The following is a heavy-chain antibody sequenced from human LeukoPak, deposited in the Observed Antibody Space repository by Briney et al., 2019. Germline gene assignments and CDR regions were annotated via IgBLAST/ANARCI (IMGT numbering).Heavy chain of an antibody. CDR1: GFTFSSYA. V-gene: IGHV3-23*01. CDR2: ISGSGGST. Sequence: GGSLRLSCAASGFTFSSYAMSWVRQAPGKGLEWVSAISGSGGSTYYADSVKGRFTISRDNAKNSLYLQMNSLRAEDTAVYYCARGDATVTTRAFDIWGQGTMVTVSS. D-gene: IGHD4-17*01. CDR3: ARGDATVTTRAFDI. J-gene: IGHJ3*02.